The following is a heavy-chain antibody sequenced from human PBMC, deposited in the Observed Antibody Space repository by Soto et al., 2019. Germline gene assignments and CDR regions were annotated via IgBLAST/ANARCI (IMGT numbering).Heavy chain of an antibody. CDR3: ARGHAGPDFYYFDY. Sequence: QVQLVQSGAEVKRPGASVKVSCKASGYTFTSYDIDWVRQATGQGLEWMGWMNPNSGNTGYAQKFQGRVTMTRNTSISTAYMELSSLRSEDTAVYYCARGHAGPDFYYFDYWGQGTLVTVSS. CDR2: MNPNSGNT. J-gene: IGHJ4*02. D-gene: IGHD6-13*01. V-gene: IGHV1-8*01. CDR1: GYTFTSYD.